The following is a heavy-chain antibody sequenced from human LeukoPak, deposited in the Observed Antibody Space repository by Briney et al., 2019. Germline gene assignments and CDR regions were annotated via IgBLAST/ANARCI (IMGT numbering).Heavy chain of an antibody. V-gene: IGHV3-23*01. Sequence: GGSLRLSCAASGFTFNRYAMSWVRQAPGKGLEWLSAISDSGGSTYYTDSVKGRFTIPRDNFKNTLYLQMNSLRAEDTAVYYCAKQDPSSSGWYPWGQGTLVTVSS. J-gene: IGHJ5*02. CDR3: AKQDPSSSGWYP. CDR2: ISDSGGST. D-gene: IGHD6-19*01. CDR1: GFTFNRYA.